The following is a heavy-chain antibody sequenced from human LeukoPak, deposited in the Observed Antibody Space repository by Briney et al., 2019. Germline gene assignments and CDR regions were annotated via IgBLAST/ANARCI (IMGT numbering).Heavy chain of an antibody. Sequence: SVKVSCKASGGTFSSYAISWVRQAPGQGLEWMGGIIPIFGTANYAQKFQGRVTITADESTSTAYMELSSLRSEDTTVYYCARDLGSHDHTADYYYGMDVWGQGTTVTVSS. CDR3: ARDLGSHDHTADYYYGMDV. V-gene: IGHV1-69*13. CDR1: GGTFSSYA. J-gene: IGHJ6*02. D-gene: IGHD5-18*01. CDR2: IIPIFGTA.